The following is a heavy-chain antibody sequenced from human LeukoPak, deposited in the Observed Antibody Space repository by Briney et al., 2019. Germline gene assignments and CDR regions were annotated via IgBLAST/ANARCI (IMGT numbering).Heavy chain of an antibody. Sequence: SETLSLTCTVSGGSISSYYWSWIRQPAGKGLEWIGRIYTSGSTNYNPSLKSRVTMSVDTSKNQLSLKLSSVTAADTAVYYCATLLGSTNWFDPWGQGTLVTVSS. J-gene: IGHJ5*02. CDR1: GGSISSYY. V-gene: IGHV4-4*07. CDR3: ATLLGSTNWFDP. CDR2: IYTSGST. D-gene: IGHD1-26*01.